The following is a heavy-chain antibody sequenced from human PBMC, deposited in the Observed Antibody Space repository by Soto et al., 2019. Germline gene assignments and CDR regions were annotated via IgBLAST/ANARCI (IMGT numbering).Heavy chain of an antibody. D-gene: IGHD2-15*01. CDR3: ARGIATGQLDP. V-gene: IGHV1-3*01. CDR2: INPDNGNT. CDR1: GYTFTRYT. J-gene: IGHJ5*02. Sequence: ASVKVSCKASGYTFTRYTMNWVRQAPGQRLEWMGWINPDNGNTKSSQKFQDRVIITRDTSASTAYMDLSSLRSEDTAVYYCARGIATGQLDPWGQGTLVTVPQ.